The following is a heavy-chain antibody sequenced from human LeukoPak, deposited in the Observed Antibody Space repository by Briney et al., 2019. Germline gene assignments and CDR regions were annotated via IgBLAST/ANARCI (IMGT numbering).Heavy chain of an antibody. D-gene: IGHD6-19*01. CDR2: MIGSGSST. CDR1: GFTFSDYS. V-gene: IGHV3-23*01. CDR3: AKDETHSSGWAPFDS. Sequence: GGSLRLSCAASGFTFSDYSMNWVRQTPRKGLEWVSAMIGSGSSTYYADSVKGRFTISRDNARNTLFLQMNSLRVEDTAVYYCAKDETHSSGWAPFDSWGQGTLVIVSS. J-gene: IGHJ4*02.